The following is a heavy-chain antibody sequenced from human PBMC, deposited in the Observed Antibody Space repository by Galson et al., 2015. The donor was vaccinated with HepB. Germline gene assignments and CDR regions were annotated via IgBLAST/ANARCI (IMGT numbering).Heavy chain of an antibody. D-gene: IGHD1-26*01. CDR1: GGSISSSSYY. V-gene: IGHV4-39*01. CDR3: ARRGAIVGATYPGFDY. J-gene: IGHJ4*02. Sequence: ETLSLTCTVSGGSISSSSYYWGWIRQPPGKGLEWIGSIYYSGSTYYNPSLKSRVTISVDTSKNQFSLKLSSVTAADTAVYYCARRGAIVGATYPGFDYWGQGTLVTVSS. CDR2: IYYSGST.